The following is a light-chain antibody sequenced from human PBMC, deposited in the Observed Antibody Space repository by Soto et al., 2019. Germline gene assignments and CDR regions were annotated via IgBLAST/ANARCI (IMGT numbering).Light chain of an antibody. J-gene: IGKJ2*01. CDR3: QQYNTWPPYT. V-gene: IGKV3-15*01. CDR2: SAS. Sequence: EIVMTQSPATLSVSPGERATLSCSASQSISSNLAWHQQKPGQAPRLLIYSASTRATGVPARFSGSGSGTEFTLTISSLQSEDFAVYYCQQYNTWPPYTLGQGTKVDIK. CDR1: QSISSN.